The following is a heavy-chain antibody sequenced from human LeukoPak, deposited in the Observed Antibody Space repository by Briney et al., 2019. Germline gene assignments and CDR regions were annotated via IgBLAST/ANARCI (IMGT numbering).Heavy chain of an antibody. Sequence: GGSLRLSCSASGFTFSNYDMNWVRQAPGKGLEWVSSISYLSSHVYYGDSVKGRFSISRDNAKNSLYLQMNSLGAEDTAIYYCGRAFPPLRTSSAGDLWGQGILVTVSS. J-gene: IGHJ4*02. V-gene: IGHV3-21*01. CDR2: ISYLSSHV. CDR3: GRAFPPLRTSSAGDL. D-gene: IGHD3-16*01. CDR1: GFTFSNYD.